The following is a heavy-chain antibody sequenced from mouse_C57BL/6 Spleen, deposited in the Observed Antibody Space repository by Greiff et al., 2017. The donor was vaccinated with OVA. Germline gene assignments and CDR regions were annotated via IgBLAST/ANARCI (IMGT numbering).Heavy chain of an antibody. J-gene: IGHJ3*01. Sequence: VQLQQSGPELVKPGASVKISCKASGYAFSSSWMNWVKQRPGKGLEWIGRIYPGDGDTNYNGKFKGKATLTAGKSSSTAYMQLSSLTSEDSAVYFCARRGDWDRAWFAYWGQGTLVTVSA. V-gene: IGHV1-82*01. CDR1: GYAFSSSW. CDR2: IYPGDGDT. D-gene: IGHD4-1*01. CDR3: ARRGDWDRAWFAY.